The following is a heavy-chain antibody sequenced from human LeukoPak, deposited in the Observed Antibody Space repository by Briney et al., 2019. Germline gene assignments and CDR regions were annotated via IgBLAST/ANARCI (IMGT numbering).Heavy chain of an antibody. Sequence: GGSLRLSCAASGFTVSSNYMSWVRQAPGKGLEWVSVIYSGGSTYYADSVKGRFTISRDNAKDSLYPQMNSLGPEDTAVYYCARDPYSGNYGNYYYYYMDVWGKGTTVTISS. CDR2: IYSGGST. V-gene: IGHV3-53*01. J-gene: IGHJ6*03. D-gene: IGHD1-26*01. CDR3: ARDPYSGNYGNYYYYYMDV. CDR1: GFTVSSNY.